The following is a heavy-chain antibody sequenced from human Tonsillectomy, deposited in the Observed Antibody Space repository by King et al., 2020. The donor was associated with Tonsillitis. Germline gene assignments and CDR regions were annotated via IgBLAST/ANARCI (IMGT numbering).Heavy chain of an antibody. D-gene: IGHD1-1*01. CDR2: IDIRSTDM. J-gene: IGHJ1*01. Sequence: EVQLVESGGGLVKPGGSLRPSCAASGFSFTAYNMNWVRQAPGKGLEWVSSIDIRSTDMSYAESVQGRFTISRDNAKNSLYLQMSSLRVEDTAIYFCAKDGGFHWNDPGFFEHWGQGSLVTVSS. CDR1: GFSFTAYN. CDR3: AKDGGFHWNDPGFFEH. V-gene: IGHV3-21*06.